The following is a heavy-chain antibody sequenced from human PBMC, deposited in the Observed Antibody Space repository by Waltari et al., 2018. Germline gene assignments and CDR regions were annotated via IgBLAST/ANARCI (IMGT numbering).Heavy chain of an antibody. Sequence: EVQLVESGGGLAEPGGSLSLCCAGSGLSFGNYWMTWVRQASGKGPEWVANIKQDGSEKYYMDSVKGRFTISRDNAKNSLYLQMNNLRVEDTAVYYCTRGGRDSSWYWRDWGQGTLVTVSS. CDR3: TRGGRDSSWYWRD. CDR2: IKQDGSEK. V-gene: IGHV3-7*01. D-gene: IGHD6-13*01. CDR1: GLSFGNYW. J-gene: IGHJ4*02.